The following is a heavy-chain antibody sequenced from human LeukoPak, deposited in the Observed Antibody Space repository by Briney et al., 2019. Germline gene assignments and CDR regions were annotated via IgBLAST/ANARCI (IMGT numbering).Heavy chain of an antibody. D-gene: IGHD1-1*01. CDR1: GATFSTTG. CDR3: ARDLKATTDASDI. V-gene: IGHV1-69*05. J-gene: IGHJ3*02. Sequence: AASVKVSCKASGATFSTTGVSWVRQAPGQGLEWMGGIIPIFGTANYAQKFQGRVTITTDESTSTAYMELSSLRSEDTAVYYCARDLKATTDASDIWGQGTMVTVSS. CDR2: IIPIFGTA.